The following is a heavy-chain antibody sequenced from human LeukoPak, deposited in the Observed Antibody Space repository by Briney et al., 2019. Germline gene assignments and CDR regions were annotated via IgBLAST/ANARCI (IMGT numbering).Heavy chain of an antibody. V-gene: IGHV1-24*01. CDR1: GYTFTELS. Sequence: ASVKVSCKVSGYTFTELSMHWVRQAPGKGLEWMGGFDPEDGETIYAQKFQGRITVTEDTSTDTAYMELSSLRSEDTAVYYCATDLISYGSGSYSGICSGYWGQGTLVTVSS. D-gene: IGHD3-10*01. J-gene: IGHJ4*02. CDR3: ATDLISYGSGSYSGICSGY. CDR2: FDPEDGET.